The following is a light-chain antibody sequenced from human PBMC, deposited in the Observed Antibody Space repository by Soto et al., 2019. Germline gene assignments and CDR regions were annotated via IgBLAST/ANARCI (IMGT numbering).Light chain of an antibody. CDR2: GNN. V-gene: IGLV1-40*01. CDR3: QSYDSSLSAVV. Sequence: QSVLTQPPSVSGAPGQRVTISCIGSISNVGAGYDVHWYQQLPGADPKLLISGNNNRPSGVPDRFSGSKSGTSASLAIAGLQAEDEADYYCQSYDSSLSAVVFGGGTKLTVL. J-gene: IGLJ3*02. CDR1: ISNVGAGYD.